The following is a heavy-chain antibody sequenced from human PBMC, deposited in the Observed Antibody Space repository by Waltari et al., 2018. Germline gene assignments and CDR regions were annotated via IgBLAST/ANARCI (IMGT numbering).Heavy chain of an antibody. D-gene: IGHD3-3*01. J-gene: IGHJ3*02. Sequence: QVQLQESGPGLVKPSQTLSLTCTVSGGSISSGSYYWSWIRQPAGKGLEWIGRIYTSGSTNYTPSRKSRVTISVDTSKNQFSLKLSSVTAADTAVYYCARDHPSDFWSGYFAFDIWGQGTMVTVSS. CDR2: IYTSGST. CDR1: GGSISSGSYY. V-gene: IGHV4-61*02. CDR3: ARDHPSDFWSGYFAFDI.